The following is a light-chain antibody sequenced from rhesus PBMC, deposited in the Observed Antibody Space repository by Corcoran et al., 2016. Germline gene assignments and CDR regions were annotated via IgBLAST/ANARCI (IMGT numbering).Light chain of an antibody. V-gene: IGKV1S14*01. J-gene: IGKJ1*01. CDR2: YSS. CDR1: QGMSNY. CDR3: QQHNSYPRT. Sequence: DIQMTQSQSSLSASVGYTVTITCRASQGMSNYLAWYQQKQGKAPKPLIYYSSNLESGVPSRFSGSGSGTVCTLTIRRLQPEDFAISYCQQHNSYPRTFGQGTKVEIK.